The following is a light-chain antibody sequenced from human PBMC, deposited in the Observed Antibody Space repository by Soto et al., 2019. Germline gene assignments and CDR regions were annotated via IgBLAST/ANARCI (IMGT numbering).Light chain of an antibody. CDR1: QSIRSSS. J-gene: IGKJ4*01. CDR3: HQYGSSPLT. V-gene: IGKV3-20*01. Sequence: EIVLTQSPGTLSLSPGERATLSCRASQSIRSSSLAWYQQKPGQAPRLLIYGGSSRATGIPDRFSGGGSGTDFSLTISRLETEDFSVYYCHQYGSSPLTFGGGTKGDIK. CDR2: GGS.